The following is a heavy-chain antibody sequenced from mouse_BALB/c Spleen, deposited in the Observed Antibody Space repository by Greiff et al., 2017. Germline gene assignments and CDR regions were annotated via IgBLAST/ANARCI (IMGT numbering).Heavy chain of an antibody. V-gene: IGHV15-2*02. D-gene: IGHD1-2*01. CDR2: ILPSIGRK. CDR3: ARRATATPYAMDY. J-gene: IGHJ4*01. Sequence: VQLQESGSELRSPGSSVKLSCTDFDSEVFPIAFLRWVRQKPGHGFEWIGDILPSIGRKIYGEKFEDKATLDADTVSNTAYLELNSLTSEHSAIYDGARRATATPYAMDYWGQGTSVTVSS. CDR1: DSEVFPIAF.